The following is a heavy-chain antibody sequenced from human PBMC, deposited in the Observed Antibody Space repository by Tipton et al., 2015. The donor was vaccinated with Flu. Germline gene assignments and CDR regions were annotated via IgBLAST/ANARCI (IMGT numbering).Heavy chain of an antibody. D-gene: IGHD4-17*01. J-gene: IGHJ4*02. CDR1: GGSISSYS. CDR2: IDHSGST. CDR3: ARGALGGDYDY. Sequence: TLSLTCTASGGSISSYSWSWIRQPPGKGLEWIGQIDHSGSTKYNPSLKSRVTISVDTSKNNFSLKLTSVTAADTAIYYCARGALGGDYDYWGRGTLVTVSS. V-gene: IGHV4-59*01.